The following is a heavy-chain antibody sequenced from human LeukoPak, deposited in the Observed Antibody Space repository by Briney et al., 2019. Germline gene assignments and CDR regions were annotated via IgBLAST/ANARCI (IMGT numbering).Heavy chain of an antibody. V-gene: IGHV3-7*01. D-gene: IGHD3-3*01. Sequence: TGGSLRLSCAASGFTFSSYWMSWVRQAPGKGLEGVANIKKDGSGKYYVDSVKGRFTTSRDNAKNSLYLQMNSLRAEDTAVYYCARVWSATDAFDIWGQGTMVTVSS. CDR3: ARVWSATDAFDI. CDR1: GFTFSSYW. CDR2: IKKDGSGK. J-gene: IGHJ3*02.